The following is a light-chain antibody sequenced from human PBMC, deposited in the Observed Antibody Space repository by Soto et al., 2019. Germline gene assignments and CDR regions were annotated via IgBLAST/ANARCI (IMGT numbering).Light chain of an antibody. Sequence: QSVLTQSPSTSGTPGQRVTISCSGTTANIGKNYVYWYQQFPGTEPKLLIYSDNQRPSWVPDRFSVSKSYTSASLAISGLRSEDEAVYYCAAWDDRMSGRVFGGGTKLTVL. CDR1: TANIGKNY. CDR2: SDN. V-gene: IGLV1-47*02. CDR3: AAWDDRMSGRV. J-gene: IGLJ3*02.